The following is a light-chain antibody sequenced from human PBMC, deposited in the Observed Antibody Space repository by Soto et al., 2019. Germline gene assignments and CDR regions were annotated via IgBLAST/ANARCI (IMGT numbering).Light chain of an antibody. V-gene: IGLV2-8*01. J-gene: IGLJ2*01. Sequence: QSVLTQPPSASGSPGQSVTISCTGTSRDVGAYNYVSWYQQHPGKAPKLMIYEVNKRPSGVPDRFSGSKSGKTASLTVSGLQAEDEADYYCISYAGRNEVFGGGTKLTVL. CDR2: EVN. CDR1: SRDVGAYNY. CDR3: ISYAGRNEV.